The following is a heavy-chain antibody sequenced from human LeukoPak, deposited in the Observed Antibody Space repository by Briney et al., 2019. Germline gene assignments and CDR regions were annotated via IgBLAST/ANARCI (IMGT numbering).Heavy chain of an antibody. Sequence: GASVTVSCTASGYIFSNFFSSYGITWVRQAPGQGLEWMGWIDTNTGNPTYAQGFIGRFVFSLDTSVTTAYLQISSLKAEDTAVYYCARGYDTTGYFSYWGQGTLVTVSS. J-gene: IGHJ4*02. CDR1: GYIFSNFFSSYG. CDR3: ARGYDTTGYFSY. V-gene: IGHV7-4-1*02. CDR2: IDTNTGNP. D-gene: IGHD3-22*01.